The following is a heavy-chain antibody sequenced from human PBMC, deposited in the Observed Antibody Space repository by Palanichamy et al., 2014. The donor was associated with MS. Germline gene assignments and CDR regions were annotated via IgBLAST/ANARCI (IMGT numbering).Heavy chain of an antibody. V-gene: IGHV1-8*01. CDR1: GYTFTTYD. J-gene: IGHJ2*01. CDR3: ARGEGWGATSWYFDL. D-gene: IGHD6-19*01. Sequence: QVQLVQSGAELKKPGASVRVSCKASGYTFTTYDLSWVRQATGQGLEWLGWMSPKSGNTGYAQKFQGRVTMTRDISINTAYMELTSPTSEDTAVYYCARGEGWGATSWYFDLWGRGTLVTVHS. CDR2: MSPKSGNT.